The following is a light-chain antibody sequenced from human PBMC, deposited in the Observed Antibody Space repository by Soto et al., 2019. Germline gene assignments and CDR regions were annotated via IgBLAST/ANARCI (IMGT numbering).Light chain of an antibody. V-gene: IGLV1-44*01. CDR1: SSNIGSNT. J-gene: IGLJ3*02. CDR3: AAWDDSLNVLV. CDR2: SNN. Sequence: QSVLTQPPSASGTPGQRVTISCSGSSSNIGSNTVNWYQQLPGTAPKLLIYSNNQRPSGVPDRFSGSKSGTSASLAISGLQSDDEADYYCAAWDDSLNVLVFGGGTKLTVL.